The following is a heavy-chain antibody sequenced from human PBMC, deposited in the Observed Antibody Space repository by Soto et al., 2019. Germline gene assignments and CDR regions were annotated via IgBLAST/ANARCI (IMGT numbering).Heavy chain of an antibody. CDR2: ISDSGSNT. Sequence: GGSLRLSCSAYGFTLSNYAMTWVRQAPGQGLEWVSTISDSGSNTYYADSVMGRLTISRDNSKNTLNLPMNSLRAEDTAVYYCAKFAAAAYCSSTSCSDYWGQGTLVTVSS. CDR3: AKFAAAAYCSSTSCSDY. D-gene: IGHD2-2*01. V-gene: IGHV3-23*01. CDR1: GFTLSNYA. J-gene: IGHJ4*02.